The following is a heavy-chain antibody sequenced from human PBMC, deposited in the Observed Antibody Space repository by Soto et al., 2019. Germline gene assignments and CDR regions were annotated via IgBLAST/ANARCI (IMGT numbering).Heavy chain of an antibody. Sequence: QVQLVQSGAEVKKPGSSVKVSCKASGGTFSSYTISWVRQAPGQGLEWMGRIIPILGIANYAQKFQGRVTITADKSTSTAYMELSSLRSEDTAVYYCARDRSYASSGYPGYWGQGTLVTVSS. D-gene: IGHD3-22*01. CDR2: IIPILGIA. J-gene: IGHJ4*02. V-gene: IGHV1-69*08. CDR1: GGTFSSYT. CDR3: ARDRSYASSGYPGY.